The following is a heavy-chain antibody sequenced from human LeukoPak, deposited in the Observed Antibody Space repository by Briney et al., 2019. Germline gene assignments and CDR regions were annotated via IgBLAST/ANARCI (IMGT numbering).Heavy chain of an antibody. Sequence: GGSLRLSCAASGVTFSSYSMNWVRQAPGKGLEWVSSISSSSSYIYYADSVKGRFTISRDNAKNSLYLQMNSLRAEDTAVYYCARRPSSGWPFDYWGQGTLVTVSS. D-gene: IGHD6-19*01. CDR1: GVTFSSYS. J-gene: IGHJ4*02. CDR3: ARRPSSGWPFDY. CDR2: ISSSSSYI. V-gene: IGHV3-21*01.